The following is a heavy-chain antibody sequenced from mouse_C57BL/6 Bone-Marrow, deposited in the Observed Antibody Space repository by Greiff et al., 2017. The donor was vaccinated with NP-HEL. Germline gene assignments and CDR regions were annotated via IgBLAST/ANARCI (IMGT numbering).Heavy chain of an antibody. CDR3: ARDNYGSSSDY. Sequence: EVHLVESGGGLVKPGGSLKLSCAASGFTFSSYAMSWVRQTPEKRLEWVATISDGGSYTYYPDNVKGRFTISRDNAKNNLYLQMSHLKSEDTAMYYCARDNYGSSSDYWGQGTTLTVSS. CDR2: ISDGGSYT. CDR1: GFTFSSYA. J-gene: IGHJ2*01. D-gene: IGHD1-1*01. V-gene: IGHV5-4*01.